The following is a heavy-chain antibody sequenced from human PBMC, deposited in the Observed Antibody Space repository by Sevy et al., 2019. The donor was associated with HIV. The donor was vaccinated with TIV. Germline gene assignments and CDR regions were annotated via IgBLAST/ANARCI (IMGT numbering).Heavy chain of an antibody. Sequence: GSLRLSCAASGFTFSSYAMHWVRQAPGKGLEWVAVISYDGSNKYYADSVKGRFTISRDNSKNTLYLQMNSLRAEDTAVYYCARALPQLLSVGYFDLWGRGTLVTVSS. J-gene: IGHJ2*01. CDR1: GFTFSSYA. D-gene: IGHD2-21*01. CDR3: ARALPQLLSVGYFDL. V-gene: IGHV3-30-3*01. CDR2: ISYDGSNK.